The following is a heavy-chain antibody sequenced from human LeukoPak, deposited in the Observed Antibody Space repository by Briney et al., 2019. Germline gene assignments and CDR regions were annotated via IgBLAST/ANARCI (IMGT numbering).Heavy chain of an antibody. Sequence: PSETLSLTCTVSGGSISSSSYYWGWIRQPPGKGLEWIGSIYYSGSTYYNPSLKSRVTISVDTSKNQFSLKLSSVTAADTAAYYCARDRRIQLWYDYWGQGTLVTVSS. D-gene: IGHD5-18*01. V-gene: IGHV4-39*07. J-gene: IGHJ4*02. CDR3: ARDRRIQLWYDY. CDR1: GGSISSSSYY. CDR2: IYYSGST.